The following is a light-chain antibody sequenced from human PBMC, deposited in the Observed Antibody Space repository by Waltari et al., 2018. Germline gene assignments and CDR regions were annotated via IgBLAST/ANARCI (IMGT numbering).Light chain of an antibody. CDR2: KAS. CDR1: QSIPRW. V-gene: IGKV1-5*03. J-gene: IGKJ4*02. Sequence: DIQMTQSPSTLSASVGDRVTITCRASQSIPRWLAWYQQKPGKAPKLLIYKASILESGVPSSFSGGGSGTEFTLTISSLQPDDFATYYCQHYDSYSATFGRGTKVEIK. CDR3: QHYDSYSAT.